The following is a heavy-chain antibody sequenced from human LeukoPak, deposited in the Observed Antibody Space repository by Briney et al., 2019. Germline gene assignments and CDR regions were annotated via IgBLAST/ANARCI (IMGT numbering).Heavy chain of an antibody. Sequence: PGGSLRLSCAASGFTFSSYAMSWVRQAPGKGLEWVSAISGSGGSTYYADSVKGRFTISRDNAKNSLYLQMNSLRAEDTAVYYCAKSSAPAFNIWSQGTMVTVSS. CDR1: GFTFSSYA. V-gene: IGHV3-23*01. CDR2: ISGSGGST. J-gene: IGHJ3*02. CDR3: AKSSAPAFNI. D-gene: IGHD3-22*01.